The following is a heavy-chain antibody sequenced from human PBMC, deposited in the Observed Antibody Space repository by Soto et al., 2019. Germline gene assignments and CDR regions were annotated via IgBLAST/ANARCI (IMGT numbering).Heavy chain of an antibody. Sequence: GGSLRLSCAASGFTFDDYAMHWVRQAPGKGLEWVSGISWNSGSIGYADSVKGRFTISRDNAKNSLYLQMNSLRAEDTALYYCAKDRGGYSYGYSDDAFDIWGQGTMVTVSS. J-gene: IGHJ3*02. V-gene: IGHV3-9*01. CDR1: GFTFDDYA. D-gene: IGHD5-18*01. CDR2: ISWNSGSI. CDR3: AKDRGGYSYGYSDDAFDI.